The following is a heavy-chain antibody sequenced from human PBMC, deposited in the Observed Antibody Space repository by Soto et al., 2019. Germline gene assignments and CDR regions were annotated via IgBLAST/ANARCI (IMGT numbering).Heavy chain of an antibody. D-gene: IGHD2-2*01. V-gene: IGHV4-31*03. CDR2: ISYRGST. J-gene: IGHJ4*02. Sequence: QVQLQESGPGLVKPSQTLSLTCTFSGCSISSSGSYWTLIRQHPGKGLEGIGYISYRGSTVYNPSLESRVTISVDTSKNQFSLNLSSVTAADTAVYYCARAAANIDYWGQGTLVTVSS. CDR1: GCSISSSGSY. CDR3: ARAAANIDY.